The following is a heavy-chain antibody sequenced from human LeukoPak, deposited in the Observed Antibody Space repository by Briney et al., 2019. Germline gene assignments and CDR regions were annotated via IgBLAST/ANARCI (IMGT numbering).Heavy chain of an antibody. D-gene: IGHD4-17*01. Sequence: PGGSLRLFCAASGFTVSSNYMTWVRQAPGKGLEWVSVIYSGGSTYYADSVKGRFTISRDNSKNTLYLQMNSLRAEDTAVYYCARETFDYGDSDYFDYWGQGTLVTVSS. CDR1: GFTVSSNY. J-gene: IGHJ4*02. CDR2: IYSGGST. CDR3: ARETFDYGDSDYFDY. V-gene: IGHV3-66*01.